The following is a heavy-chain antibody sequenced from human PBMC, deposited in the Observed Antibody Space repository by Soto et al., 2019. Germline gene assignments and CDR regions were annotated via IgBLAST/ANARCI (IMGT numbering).Heavy chain of an antibody. Sequence: PGGSLRLSCAASGFTFSSYWMHWVRQAPGKGLVWVSRINSDGSSTSYADSVKGRFTISRDNAKNTLYLQMNSLRAEDTAVYYCCRTSPSTYSSSARYYYYGMDVWGQGTTVTVSS. D-gene: IGHD6-6*01. V-gene: IGHV3-74*01. CDR1: GFTFSSYW. J-gene: IGHJ6*02. CDR2: INSDGSST. CDR3: CRTSPSTYSSSARYYYYGMDV.